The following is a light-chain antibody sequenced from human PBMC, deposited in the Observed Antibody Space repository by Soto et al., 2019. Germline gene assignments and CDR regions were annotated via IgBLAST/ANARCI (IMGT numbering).Light chain of an antibody. Sequence: EIVMTQSPATLSVSPGGRATLSYRASQSISDTLAWYQQKPGQAPRLLIYGASTRATGIPARFSGSGSGTEFTLTISSLQPEDFAVYYCQQYNNWPRTFGQGTKVDIK. J-gene: IGKJ1*01. CDR1: QSISDT. CDR2: GAS. V-gene: IGKV3-15*01. CDR3: QQYNNWPRT.